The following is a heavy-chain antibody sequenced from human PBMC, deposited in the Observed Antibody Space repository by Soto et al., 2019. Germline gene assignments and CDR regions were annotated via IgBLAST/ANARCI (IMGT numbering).Heavy chain of an antibody. V-gene: IGHV3-23*01. CDR3: AKDSISYNGIYDASDV. CDR2: IGGGDDI. CDR1: GFTFSNYA. D-gene: IGHD3-3*02. J-gene: IGHJ3*01. Sequence: VQLLESGGGLVQPGGSLRLSCEASGFTFSNYAMAWVRQTPGEGPEWVSTIGGGDDIFYAESVQGRFIISRDDSRSTMYLQMDNLRVEDTAIYFCAKDSISYNGIYDASDVWGQGTVVTVSS.